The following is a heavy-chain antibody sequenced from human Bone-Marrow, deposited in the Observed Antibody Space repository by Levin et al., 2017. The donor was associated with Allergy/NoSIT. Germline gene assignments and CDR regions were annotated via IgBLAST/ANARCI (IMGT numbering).Heavy chain of an antibody. D-gene: IGHD5-18*01. J-gene: IGHJ6*02. CDR3: ARDVGHVDTPRYYYYYGMDV. Sequence: VASVKVSCAASGFSFSNYWMSWVRQAPGKGLEWVANIKQDGSEKFYVDSVKGRFAISRDNAKNSLYLQMNSLRAEDTAVYYCARDVGHVDTPRYYYYYGMDVWGQGTTVPVSS. V-gene: IGHV3-7*04. CDR1: GFSFSNYW. CDR2: IKQDGSEK.